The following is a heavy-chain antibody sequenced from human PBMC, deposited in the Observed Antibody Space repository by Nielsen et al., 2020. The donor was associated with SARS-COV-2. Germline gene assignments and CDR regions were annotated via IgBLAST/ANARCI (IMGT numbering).Heavy chain of an antibody. V-gene: IGHV1-69*13. J-gene: IGHJ6*03. Sequence: SVKVSCKASGGTFSSYAISWVRQAPGQGLEWMGGIIPIFGTANYAQKFQGRVTITADESTSTAYMELSSLRAEDTAVYYCARGRGYSYGYHYMDVWGKGTTVTVSS. CDR1: GGTFSSYA. CDR3: ARGRGYSYGYHYMDV. CDR2: IIPIFGTA. D-gene: IGHD5-18*01.